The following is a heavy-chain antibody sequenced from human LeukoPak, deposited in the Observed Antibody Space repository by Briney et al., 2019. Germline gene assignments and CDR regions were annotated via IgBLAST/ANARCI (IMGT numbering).Heavy chain of an antibody. CDR2: ISAYNGNT. CDR3: ARAPGTTFGVTSTR. CDR1: GYTFTSYG. Sequence: ASVKVSCKASGYTFTSYGISWVRQAPGQGLEWMGWISAYNGNTNYAQKLQGRVTMTTDTSASTAYMELRSLRSDDTAVYYCARAPGTTFGVTSTRWGQGTLVTVSS. V-gene: IGHV1-18*01. D-gene: IGHD3-3*01. J-gene: IGHJ4*02.